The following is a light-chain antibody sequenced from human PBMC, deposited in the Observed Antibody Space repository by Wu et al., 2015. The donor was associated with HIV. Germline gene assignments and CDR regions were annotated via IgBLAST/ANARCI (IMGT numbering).Light chain of an antibody. CDR3: QQYDTYWT. CDR2: KAS. J-gene: IGKJ1*01. V-gene: IGKV1-5*03. CDR1: QSISSW. Sequence: DIQMTQSPSTLSASVGDRVTITCRASQSISSWLAWYQQKPGKAPKLLIYKASSLETEVPSRSSGSGSGTEFTLTISSLQPDDFATYYCQQYDTYWTFGQGTKVEIK.